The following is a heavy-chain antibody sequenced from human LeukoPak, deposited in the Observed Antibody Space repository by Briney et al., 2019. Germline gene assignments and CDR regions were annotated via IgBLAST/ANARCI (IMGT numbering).Heavy chain of an antibody. V-gene: IGHV3-33*06. CDR1: GFTFSNYG. D-gene: IGHD6-25*01. CDR3: AKGRGYSYGSGLDY. CDR2: IWFDGIRK. Sequence: PGGSLRLSCAASGFTFSNYGMHWVRQVPGKGLEWVAAIWFDGIRKYYADSVKGRLTISRDNSKNTLYLQMNSLRAEDTAVYYCAKGRGYSYGSGLDYWGQGTLVTVSS. J-gene: IGHJ4*02.